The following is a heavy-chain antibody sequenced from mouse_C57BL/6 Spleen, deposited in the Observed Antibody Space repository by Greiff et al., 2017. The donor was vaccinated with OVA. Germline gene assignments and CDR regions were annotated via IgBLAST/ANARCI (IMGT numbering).Heavy chain of an antibody. J-gene: IGHJ4*01. CDR1: GFTFSDYG. CDR2: ISNLAYSI. CDR3: ARGRGPYARDY. V-gene: IGHV5-15*01. Sequence: EVKLMESGGGLVQPGGSLKLSCAASGFTFSDYGMAWVRQAPRKGPEWVAFISNLAYSIYYADTVTGRFTISRENAKNTLYLEMSSLRSEDTAMYYCARGRGPYARDYWGQGTSVTVSS.